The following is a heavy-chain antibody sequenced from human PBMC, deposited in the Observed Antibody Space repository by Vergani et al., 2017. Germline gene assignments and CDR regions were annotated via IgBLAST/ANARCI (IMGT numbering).Heavy chain of an antibody. V-gene: IGHV4-61*10. CDR1: GESIRSGSHY. CDR2: IYYSGST. J-gene: IGHJ6*03. D-gene: IGHD3-3*01. CDR3: ARVGYYDFWSGYYAINHYYYYYMDV. Sequence: QVKLQESGPGLLKPSQTLSLTCTVSGESIRSGSHYWSWIRQPAGKGLEWIGYIYYSGSTNYNPSLKSRVTISVDTSKNQFSLKLSSVTAADTAVYYCARVGYYDFWSGYYAINHYYYYYMDVWGKGTTVTVSS.